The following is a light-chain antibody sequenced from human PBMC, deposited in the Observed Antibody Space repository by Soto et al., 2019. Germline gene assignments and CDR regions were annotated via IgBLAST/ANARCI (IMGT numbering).Light chain of an antibody. CDR1: QGISIY. J-gene: IGKJ1*01. V-gene: IGKV1-27*01. CDR2: DAS. CDR3: QKHNAAPWT. Sequence: DIQMTQSPSSLSASVGDRVTITCRASQGISIYLAWYQQRPGKVPRLLIYDASTLQSGVPSRFSASGSGTDFTLTIASLQPEDAATYYCQKHNAAPWTFGPGTKGEIK.